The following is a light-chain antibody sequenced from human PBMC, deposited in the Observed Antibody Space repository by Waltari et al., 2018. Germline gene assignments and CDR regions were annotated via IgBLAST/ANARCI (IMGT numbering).Light chain of an antibody. CDR1: QSIGSY. Sequence: DIQMTQSPPSLSASVGDRVPITCRESQSIGSYLNWYKQKPGKAPKILIYAASRAQSGVSSRFSGSGSGTDFTLTISSLQPEDFATYYCQQSYSAPWTFDQGTKVEVK. J-gene: IGKJ1*01. CDR2: AAS. V-gene: IGKV1-39*01. CDR3: QQSYSAPWT.